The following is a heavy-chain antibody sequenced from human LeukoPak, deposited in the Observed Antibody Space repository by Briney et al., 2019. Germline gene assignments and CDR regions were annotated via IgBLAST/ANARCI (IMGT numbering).Heavy chain of an antibody. CDR1: GYTFTSYY. D-gene: IGHD2-2*01. J-gene: IGHJ3*02. CDR2: INPSGGST. V-gene: IGHV1-46*01. CDR3: ASLVGLVPAALDAFDI. Sequence: GASVKVSCKASGYTFTSYYMHWVRQAPGQGLKWMGIINPSGGSTSYAQKFQGRVTMTRDTSTSTVYMELSSLRSEDTAVYYCASLVGLVPAALDAFDIWGQGTMVTVSS.